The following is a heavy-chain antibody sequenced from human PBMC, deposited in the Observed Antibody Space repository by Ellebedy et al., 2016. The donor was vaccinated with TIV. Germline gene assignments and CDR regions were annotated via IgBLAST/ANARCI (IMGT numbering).Heavy chain of an antibody. D-gene: IGHD6-6*01. CDR2: IYHSGST. CDR1: GGSFSGYY. V-gene: IGHV4-34*01. Sequence: SETLSLTXAVYGGSFSGYYWGWIRQPPGKGLEWIGSIYHSGSTYYNPSLKSRVTISVDTSKNQFSLKLSSVTAADTAVYYCARKAAPPPGWFNPWGQGTLVTVSS. J-gene: IGHJ5*02. CDR3: ARKAAPPPGWFNP.